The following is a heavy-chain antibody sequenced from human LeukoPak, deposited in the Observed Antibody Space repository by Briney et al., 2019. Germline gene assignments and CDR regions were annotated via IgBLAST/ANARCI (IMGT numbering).Heavy chain of an antibody. CDR1: GYSFTSYG. J-gene: IGHJ3*02. D-gene: IGHD3-3*01. CDR3: ARHPYYDFWSGYYSAFDI. Sequence: GESLKISCKGSGYSFTSYGIGWVRQMPGKGLEWMGIIYPGDSDTRYSPSFQGQVIISADKSISTAYLQWSSLKASDTAMYYCARHPYYDFWSGYYSAFDIWGQGTMVTVSS. CDR2: IYPGDSDT. V-gene: IGHV5-51*01.